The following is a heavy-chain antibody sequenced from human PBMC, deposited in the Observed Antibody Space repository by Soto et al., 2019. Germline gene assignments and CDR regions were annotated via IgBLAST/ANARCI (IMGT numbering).Heavy chain of an antibody. V-gene: IGHV4-30-4*01. J-gene: IGHJ4*02. Sequence: PSETLCITCIFSDGSISSGDYYWSWIRQPPGKGLEWIGYIYYSGSTYYNPSLKSRVTISVDTSKNQFSLKLSSVTAADTAVYYCARHRSGPYCGGDCSIDYWGQGTMVTVSS. CDR1: DGSISSGDYY. CDR3: ARHRSGPYCGGDCSIDY. D-gene: IGHD2-21*02. CDR2: IYYSGST.